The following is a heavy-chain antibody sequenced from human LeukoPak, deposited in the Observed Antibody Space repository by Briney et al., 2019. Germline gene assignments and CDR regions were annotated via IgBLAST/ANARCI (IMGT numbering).Heavy chain of an antibody. J-gene: IGHJ3*02. CDR1: GYSFTSYC. Sequence: GESLKISCKGSGYSFTSYCIGWVRQMPGKGLEWMGIIYPGDSDTRYSPSFQGKVTISADKSISTAYLQWSSLKASDTAMYYCARQGIANWGFRGSAFDIWGQGTMVAVSS. CDR3: ARQGIANWGFRGSAFDI. V-gene: IGHV5-51*01. CDR2: IYPGDSDT. D-gene: IGHD7-27*01.